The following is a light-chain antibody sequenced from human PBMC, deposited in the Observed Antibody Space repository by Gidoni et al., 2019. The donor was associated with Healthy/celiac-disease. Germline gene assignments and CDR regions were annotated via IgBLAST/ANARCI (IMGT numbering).Light chain of an antibody. J-gene: IGKJ1*01. V-gene: IGKV3-20*01. CDR3: QHYDTSPWT. CDR1: QSVSGSY. Sequence: EIVLTQSPGTLSLSPGERATLSCRASQSVSGSYLAWYQHKPDQAPRLLIYGASSRATGIPDRFSGSGSGTDFTLTISRPDPEDFAVYYCQHYDTSPWTFGQGTKVEIK. CDR2: GAS.